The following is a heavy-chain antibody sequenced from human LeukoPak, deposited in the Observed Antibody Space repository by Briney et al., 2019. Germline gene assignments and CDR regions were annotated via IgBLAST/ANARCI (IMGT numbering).Heavy chain of an antibody. D-gene: IGHD2-21*02. V-gene: IGHV1-2*02. CDR2: INPNSGGT. CDR3: AKGDSTVTGCHAGNWFDP. Sequence: ASVKVCCKSSGYTFTGYYIQWVRQAPGQGLELMGWINPNSGGTKYAKRFQGRVNMPRDTFSSTANMELSRLRSDDPAVYSSAKGDSTVTGCHAGNWFDPWSEGTLVTVSS. J-gene: IGHJ5*02. CDR1: GYTFTGYY.